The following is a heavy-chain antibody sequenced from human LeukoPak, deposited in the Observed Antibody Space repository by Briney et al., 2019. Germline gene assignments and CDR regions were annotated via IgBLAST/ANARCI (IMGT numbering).Heavy chain of an antibody. CDR3: ARGRYSAGDNWFDP. D-gene: IGHD3-9*01. Sequence: SETLSLTCTVSGGSISSYYWSWIRQPPGKGLEWIGYIYYSGSTNYNPSLKSRVTMSLDTSKNQLSLKLSSVTAADTAVYYCARGRYSAGDNWFDPWGQGTLVTVSS. CDR2: IYYSGST. J-gene: IGHJ5*02. CDR1: GGSISSYY. V-gene: IGHV4-59*01.